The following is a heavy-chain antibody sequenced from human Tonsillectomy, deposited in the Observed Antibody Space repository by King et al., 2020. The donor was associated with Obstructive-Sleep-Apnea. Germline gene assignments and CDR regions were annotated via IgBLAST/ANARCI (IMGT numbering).Heavy chain of an antibody. CDR3: AKDRLYYDILTGLASFDY. CDR2: IRYDGSNK. Sequence: VQLVESGGGVVQPGGSLRLSCAASGFTFSSYGMHWVRQAPGKGLEWVAFIRYDGSNKYYADSVKGRFTISRDNSKNTLYLQMNSLRAEDTAVYYCAKDRLYYDILTGLASFDYWGQGTLVTVSS. D-gene: IGHD3-9*01. CDR1: GFTFSSYG. V-gene: IGHV3-30*02. J-gene: IGHJ4*02.